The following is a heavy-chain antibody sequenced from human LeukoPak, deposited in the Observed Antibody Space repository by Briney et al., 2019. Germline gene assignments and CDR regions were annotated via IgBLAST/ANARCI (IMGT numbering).Heavy chain of an antibody. CDR3: ARSNQADDY. V-gene: IGHV3-74*01. CDR1: GFTLSRYR. Sequence: GGSLRLSCAASGFTLSRYRMHWVRQVPGKGLVWVARINPGGSSITYADSVKGRFTISRDNAKNTLYLQMDSLRAEDTGVYYCARSNQADDYWGQGTLVTVSS. J-gene: IGHJ4*02. CDR2: INPGGSSI. D-gene: IGHD1-14*01.